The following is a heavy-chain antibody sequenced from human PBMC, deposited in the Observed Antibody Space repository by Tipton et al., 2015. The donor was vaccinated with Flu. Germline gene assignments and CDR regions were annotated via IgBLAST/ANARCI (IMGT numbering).Heavy chain of an antibody. J-gene: IGHJ6*02. D-gene: IGHD7-27*01. CDR1: GGSVSGYY. V-gene: IGHV4-4*07. CDR3: ARDQCNWGPCDYYYGMDV. CDR2: VSASGSI. Sequence: GLVKPSETLSLTCAVSGGSVSGYYWSWIRRPPGKGLEWIGRVSASGSINYNPSLRSRVTMSVDTSKNQFSLKLRSVTAADTAVYYCARDQCNWGPCDYYYGMDVWGQGTTVSVSS.